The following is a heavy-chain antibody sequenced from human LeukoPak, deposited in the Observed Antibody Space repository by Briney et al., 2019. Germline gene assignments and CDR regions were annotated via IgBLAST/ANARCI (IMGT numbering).Heavy chain of an antibody. J-gene: IGHJ2*01. CDR1: GYTFTGYY. D-gene: IGHD5-24*01. Sequence: ASVKVSCKASGYTFTGYYMHWVRQAPGQGLEWMGWINPNSGGTNYAQKFQGRVTMTRDTSTSTVYMELSSLRSEDTAVYYCAREPEGVATTTGYFDLWGRGTLVTVSS. CDR3: AREPEGVATTTGYFDL. CDR2: INPNSGGT. V-gene: IGHV1-2*02.